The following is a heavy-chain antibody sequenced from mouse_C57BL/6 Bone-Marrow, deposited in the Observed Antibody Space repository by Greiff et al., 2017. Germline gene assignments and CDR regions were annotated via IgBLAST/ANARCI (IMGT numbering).Heavy chain of an antibody. CDR3: AREDYGNYLPFAD. J-gene: IGHJ3*01. CDR1: GYSITSGYY. V-gene: IGHV3-6*01. Sequence: EVKLQESGPGLVKPSQSLSLTCSVTGYSITSGYYWNWIRQFPGNKLEWMGYISYDGSNNYNPSLKNRFSISRDTSKNQFFLKLNSGTTEDTATYCCAREDYGNYLPFADWGQGTLVTVSA. CDR2: ISYDGSN. D-gene: IGHD2-1*01.